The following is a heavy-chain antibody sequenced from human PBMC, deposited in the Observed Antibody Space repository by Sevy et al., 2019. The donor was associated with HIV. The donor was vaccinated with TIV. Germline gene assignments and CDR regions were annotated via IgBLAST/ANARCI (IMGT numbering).Heavy chain of an antibody. CDR1: GFTFDDYA. Sequence: GGSLRLSCAASGFTFDDYAMHWVRQAPGKGLEWVSGISWNSGSIGYADAVKGRFTISRDNAKNSLYLPMNSLRAEDTALYYCAKDMSPFRGWFGELYKGAFDYWGQGTLVTVSS. CDR3: AKDMSPFRGWFGELYKGAFDY. D-gene: IGHD3-10*01. J-gene: IGHJ4*02. CDR2: ISWNSGSI. V-gene: IGHV3-9*01.